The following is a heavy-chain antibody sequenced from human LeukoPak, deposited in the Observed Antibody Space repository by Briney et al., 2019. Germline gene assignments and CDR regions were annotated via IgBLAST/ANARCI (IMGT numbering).Heavy chain of an antibody. J-gene: IGHJ4*02. CDR2: ISWNSGSI. D-gene: IGHD1-26*01. V-gene: IGHV3-9*01. Sequence: GGSLRLSCAGSGFIFNNYAMHWVRQPPGKGLEWVSGISWNSGSIDYADSVKGRFTISRDNAKNSLYLQMNSLRVEDTAVYYCARDKIVGPTILDSWGQGTLVTVSS. CDR1: GFIFNNYA. CDR3: ARDKIVGPTILDS.